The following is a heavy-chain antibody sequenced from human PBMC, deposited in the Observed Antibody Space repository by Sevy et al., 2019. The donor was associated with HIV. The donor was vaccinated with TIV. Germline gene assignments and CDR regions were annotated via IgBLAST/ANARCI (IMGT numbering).Heavy chain of an antibody. V-gene: IGHV3-48*01. CDR3: ARNGGYADYGMDV. CDR2: ISSSRNTI. Sequence: GGSLRLSCTASGFTFITYNMNWVRQAPGKGLEWISYISSSRNTIYYADSVKGRITISRDNVKNTLYLQMNSLRAEDTAVYYCARNGGYADYGMDVWGQGTTVTVSS. J-gene: IGHJ6*02. CDR1: GFTFITYN. D-gene: IGHD5-12*01.